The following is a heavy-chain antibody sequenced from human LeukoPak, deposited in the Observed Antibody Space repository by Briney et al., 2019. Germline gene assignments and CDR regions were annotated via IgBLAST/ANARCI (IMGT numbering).Heavy chain of an antibody. V-gene: IGHV3-30*18. CDR2: ISYDGSNK. D-gene: IGHD3-22*01. Sequence: GGSLRLSCAASGFTFSSYGMHWVRQAPGKGLEWGAVISYDGSNKYYADSVKGRFTISRDNSKNTLYLQMNSLRAEDTAVYYCANTYYDTSGYHYLDYWGQGTLVTVSS. J-gene: IGHJ4*02. CDR3: ANTYYDTSGYHYLDY. CDR1: GFTFSSYG.